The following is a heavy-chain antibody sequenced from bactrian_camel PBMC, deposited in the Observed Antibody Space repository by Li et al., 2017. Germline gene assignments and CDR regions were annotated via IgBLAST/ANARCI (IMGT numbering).Heavy chain of an antibody. Sequence: HVQLVESGGDSVQAGGSLRLSCAASGVSVTANCMGWFRQAPGREREAVAALDPAYGRTFYADSVKGRFTISQDNAKNTLYLQMNSLKPEDTAMYYCAAARWWVDVPLQRTKYNYWGQGTQVTVS. CDR1: GVSVTANC. V-gene: IGHV3S54*01. CDR3: AAARWWVDVPLQRTKYNY. J-gene: IGHJ4*01. D-gene: IGHD3*01. CDR2: LDPAYGRT.